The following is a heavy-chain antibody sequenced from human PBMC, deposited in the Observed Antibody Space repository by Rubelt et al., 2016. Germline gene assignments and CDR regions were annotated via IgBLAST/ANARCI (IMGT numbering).Heavy chain of an antibody. CDR3: ARGTYDYDILTGHFDY. D-gene: IGHD3-9*01. V-gene: IGHV3-30*04. CDR2: ISYDGSNK. J-gene: IGHJ4*02. CDR1: GFTFSSYA. Sequence: VQLVESGGGVVQPGRSLRLSCAASGFTFSSYAMHWVRQAPGKGLEWVAVISYDGSNKYYADSVKGRFTISRDNSKNTQYLQMNSLRAEDTAVYYCARGTYDYDILTGHFDYWGQGTLVTVSS.